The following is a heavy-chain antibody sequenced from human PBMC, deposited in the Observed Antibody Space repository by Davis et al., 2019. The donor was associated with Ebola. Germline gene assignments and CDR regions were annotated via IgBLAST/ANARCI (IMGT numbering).Heavy chain of an antibody. Sequence: AASVKVSCKASGYTFTSYGISWVRQAPGQGLEWMGWITAYNGNPNYAQKLQGRVTMTTDTSTSTAYMELWSLRSDDTAVYYCAREGMHYDILTAYNGADFWGQGTLVTVSS. J-gene: IGHJ4*02. V-gene: IGHV1-18*04. CDR2: ITAYNGNP. CDR3: AREGMHYDILTAYNGADF. D-gene: IGHD3-9*01. CDR1: GYTFTSYG.